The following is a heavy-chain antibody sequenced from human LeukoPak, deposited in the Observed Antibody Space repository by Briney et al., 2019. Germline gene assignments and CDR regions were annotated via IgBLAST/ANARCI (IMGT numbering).Heavy chain of an antibody. CDR1: GGSISSGGYY. Sequence: PSQTLSLTCTVSGGSISSGGYYWSWIRQHPGKGLEWIGYIYYSGSTYYNPSLKSRVTISVDTSKNQFSLQLSSVTAADTAVYYCARNRGGGYCSSTSCYTGPRYGMDVWGQGTTVTVSS. V-gene: IGHV4-31*03. CDR3: ARNRGGGYCSSTSCYTGPRYGMDV. CDR2: IYYSGST. J-gene: IGHJ6*02. D-gene: IGHD2-2*02.